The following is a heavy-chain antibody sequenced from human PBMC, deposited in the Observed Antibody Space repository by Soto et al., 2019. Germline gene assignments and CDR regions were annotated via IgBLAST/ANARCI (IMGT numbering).Heavy chain of an antibody. Sequence: PGGSLRLSCAASGFTFDDYAMHWVRQAPGKGLEWVSGIYSAGSTYYANAVKGRFTISRDISENKIFLELNGLTVDDTAVYYCARAREPEYSSSIFFDYWGRGTVVTVSS. CDR1: GFTFDDYA. J-gene: IGHJ4*01. CDR2: IYSAGST. CDR3: ARAREPEYSSSIFFDY. V-gene: IGHV3-23*03. D-gene: IGHD6-6*01.